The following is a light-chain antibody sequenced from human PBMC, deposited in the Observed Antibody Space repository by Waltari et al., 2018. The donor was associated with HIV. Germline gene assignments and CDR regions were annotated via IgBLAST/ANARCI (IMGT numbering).Light chain of an antibody. CDR3: AAWDDSLNGAV. CDR1: SSNIGSNT. Sequence: QSVLTQPPSASGTPGQRVTISCSGSSSNIGSNTVNWYQQLPGTAPKLLICSNNQRPSGVPDRCSGSKYGTSASLASSGRQSEDEADYYCAAWDDSLNGAVFGGGTQLTVL. V-gene: IGLV1-44*01. CDR2: SNN. J-gene: IGLJ7*01.